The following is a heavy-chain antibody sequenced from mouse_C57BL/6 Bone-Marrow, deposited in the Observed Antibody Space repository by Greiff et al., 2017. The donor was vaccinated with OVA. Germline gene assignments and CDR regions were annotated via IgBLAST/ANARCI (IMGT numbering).Heavy chain of an antibody. CDR3: AREDSSGYLDY. Sequence: EVQLQQSGPELVKPGASVKISCKASGYTFTDYYMNWVKQSHGKSLEWIGDINPNNGGTSYNQKFKGKATLTVYKSSSTAYMELRSLTSEDAAVYYCAREDSSGYLDYWGQGTTLTVSS. J-gene: IGHJ2*01. V-gene: IGHV1-26*01. CDR2: INPNNGGT. CDR1: GYTFTDYY. D-gene: IGHD3-2*02.